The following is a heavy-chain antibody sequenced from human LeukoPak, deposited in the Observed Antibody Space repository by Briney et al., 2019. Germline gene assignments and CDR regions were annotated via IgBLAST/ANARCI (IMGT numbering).Heavy chain of an antibody. J-gene: IGHJ4*02. CDR2: IYYSGST. CDR3: ARLRSRYSSSWEFDY. CDR1: GGSISSSSYY. V-gene: IGHV4-39*01. D-gene: IGHD6-13*01. Sequence: PSETLSLTCTVSGGSISSSSYYWGWIRQPPGKGLEWIGSIYYSGSTYYNPSLKSRVTISVDTSKNQFSLKLGSVTAADTAVYYCARLRSRYSSSWEFDYWGQGTLVTVSS.